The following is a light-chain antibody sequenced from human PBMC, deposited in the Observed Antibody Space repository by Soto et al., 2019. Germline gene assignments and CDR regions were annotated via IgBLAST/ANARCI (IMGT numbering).Light chain of an antibody. CDR1: QSVSSY. J-gene: IGKJ3*01. CDR3: QQWRT. V-gene: IGKV3-11*01. Sequence: EIVLTQSPATLSLSPGERATLSCSASQSVSSYLAWYQQKPGQAPRLLIYDASNRATGIPARFSGSGSGTDFTLTISSLEPEDFAVYYCQQWRTFGPGTKVDIK. CDR2: DAS.